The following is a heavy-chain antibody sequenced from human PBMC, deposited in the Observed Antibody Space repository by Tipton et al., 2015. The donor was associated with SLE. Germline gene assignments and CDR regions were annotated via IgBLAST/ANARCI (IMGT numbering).Heavy chain of an antibody. CDR1: GGSISSHY. V-gene: IGHV4-59*11. CDR3: ATATVTTNWFDP. CDR2: IYYSGST. Sequence: LRLSCTVSGGSISSHYWSWIRQPPGKGLEWIGYIYYSGSTNYNPSLKSRVTISVDTSKNQFSLKLSSVTAADTAVYYCATATVTTNWFDPWGQGTLVTVSS. J-gene: IGHJ5*02. D-gene: IGHD4-17*01.